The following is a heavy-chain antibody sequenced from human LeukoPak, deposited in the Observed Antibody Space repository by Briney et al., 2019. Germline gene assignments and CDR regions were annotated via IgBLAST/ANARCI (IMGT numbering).Heavy chain of an antibody. CDR1: GGSISSSSHY. CDR3: AREDTGGLDH. J-gene: IGHJ4*02. CDR2: IYYSGST. D-gene: IGHD4-23*01. Sequence: SATLSLTCSVSGGSISSSSHYWDWIRRPPGEGLEWIGSIYYSGSTHYNPSLKSRVTISVDTSKNQFSLKLISVTAADTAVYYCAREDTGGLDHWGQGILVTVSP. V-gene: IGHV4-39*07.